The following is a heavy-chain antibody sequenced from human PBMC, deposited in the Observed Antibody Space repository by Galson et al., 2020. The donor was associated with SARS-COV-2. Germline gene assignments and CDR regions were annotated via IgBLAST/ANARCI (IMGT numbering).Heavy chain of an antibody. CDR3: ARDASCGGDCYLYYFDS. Sequence: GGSLRLSCAASGFTFSSYAMHWVRQAPGKGLEYVSTISSNRGSTFYANSVKGRFTISRDNSKNTLYLQMGSLTAEDMAVYYCARDASCGGDCYLYYFDSWGQGTLVTVSS. J-gene: IGHJ4*02. CDR2: ISSNRGST. D-gene: IGHD2-21*01. V-gene: IGHV3-64*01. CDR1: GFTFSSYA.